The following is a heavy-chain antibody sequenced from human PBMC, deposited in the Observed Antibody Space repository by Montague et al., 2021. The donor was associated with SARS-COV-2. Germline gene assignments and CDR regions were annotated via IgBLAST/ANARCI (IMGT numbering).Heavy chain of an antibody. D-gene: IGHD5-18*01. CDR3: ARGSYGPDAFGI. CDR2: IYASGGT. CDR1: GDSISSFY. Sequence: SESLSLTCTVSGDSISSFYWNWIRQPAGKGLEWIGRIYASGGTNYNPSLKSRVTISLDTSKNQSSLKLNSVTAADTAVYYCARGSYGPDAFGIWGQGTMVTVSS. V-gene: IGHV4-4*07. J-gene: IGHJ3*02.